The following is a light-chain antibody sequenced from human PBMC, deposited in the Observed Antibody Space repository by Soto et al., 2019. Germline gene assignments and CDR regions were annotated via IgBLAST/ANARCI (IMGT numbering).Light chain of an antibody. CDR3: QQYNSYSPT. V-gene: IGKV1-5*01. J-gene: IGKJ4*01. CDR2: DAS. Sequence: DIQMTQSPSTLSGSVGDRVTITCRASQTISSWLAWYKQKPGKAPKRLIYDASSLESGVPSRVRGSGSGTEFTLTISSLKPDDFETYYCQQYNSYSPTFGGGTKVDI. CDR1: QTISSW.